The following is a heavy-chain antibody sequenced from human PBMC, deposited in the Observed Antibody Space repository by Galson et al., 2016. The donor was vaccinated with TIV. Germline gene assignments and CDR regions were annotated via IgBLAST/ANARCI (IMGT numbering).Heavy chain of an antibody. D-gene: IGHD2/OR15-2a*01. CDR3: ATVAWFPGLSLDT. Sequence: SVKVSCKASGFTFTSSAVQWERQARGQRLEWMGLIVVGSGNTNYAQKFQDRVTITRDMSTGTVYMELSSLRSEDTAVYYCATVAWFPGLSLDTWGQGTLVTVSS. CDR2: IVVGSGNT. V-gene: IGHV1-58*01. J-gene: IGHJ5*02. CDR1: GFTFTSSA.